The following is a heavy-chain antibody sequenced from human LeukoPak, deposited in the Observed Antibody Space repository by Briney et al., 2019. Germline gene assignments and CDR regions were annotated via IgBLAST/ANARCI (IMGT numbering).Heavy chain of an antibody. D-gene: IGHD5-12*01. Sequence: PGGSLRLSCAASGFTFSSYAMHWVRQAPGKGLEWVAVISYDGSNKYYADSVKGRFTISRDNSKNTFYLQMNSLRVDDTAIYYCAKEGIYLKSSLEDWGQGTPVTVSS. V-gene: IGHV3-30-3*01. J-gene: IGHJ4*02. CDR1: GFTFSSYA. CDR2: ISYDGSNK. CDR3: AKEGIYLKSSLED.